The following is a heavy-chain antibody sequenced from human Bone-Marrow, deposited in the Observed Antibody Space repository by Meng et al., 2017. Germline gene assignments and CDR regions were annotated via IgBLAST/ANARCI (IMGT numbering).Heavy chain of an antibody. D-gene: IGHD3-22*01. J-gene: IGHJ1*01. CDR2: INPNSGGT. Sequence: QVQLGQSVAKVKTPWASVKVSCKASGYTFTGYYMHWVRQAPGQGLEWMGWINPNSGGTNYAQKFQGRVTMTRDTSISTAYMELSRLRSDDTAVYYCASNHYYYYDSSGYYDYFQHWGQGTLVTV. CDR3: ASNHYYYYDSSGYYDYFQH. CDR1: GYTFTGYY. V-gene: IGHV1-2*02.